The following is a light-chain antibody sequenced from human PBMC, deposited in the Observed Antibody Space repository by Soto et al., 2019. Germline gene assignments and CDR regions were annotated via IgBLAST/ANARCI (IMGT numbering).Light chain of an antibody. CDR3: QQYNKWPSWT. J-gene: IGKJ1*01. CDR2: GAS. V-gene: IGKV3-15*01. CDR1: KSVSSN. Sequence: EIVMTQSPATLSVSPGERATLSCRASKSVSSNLAWYQQKPGQAPRLLIYGASTRATGIPARFSGSGSGTEFTLTISSLQSEDFAVHYCQQYNKWPSWTFGQGTKVEIK.